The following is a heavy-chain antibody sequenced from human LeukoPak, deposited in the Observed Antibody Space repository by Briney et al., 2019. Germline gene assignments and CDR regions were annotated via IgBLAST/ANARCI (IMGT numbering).Heavy chain of an antibody. CDR2: INPNSGGT. CDR1: EYTLTGYY. V-gene: IGHV1-2*02. CDR3: ARGRRVYVWGRYRQDY. D-gene: IGHD3-16*02. Sequence: GASVKVSCKDSEYTLTGYYMHWVRQAPGQGPEWMGWINPNSGGTNYAQKFKRRVTMTRATSISTAYMDLSRLRSDDTAVYYCARGRRVYVWGRYRQDYWGQGTLVTVSS. J-gene: IGHJ4*02.